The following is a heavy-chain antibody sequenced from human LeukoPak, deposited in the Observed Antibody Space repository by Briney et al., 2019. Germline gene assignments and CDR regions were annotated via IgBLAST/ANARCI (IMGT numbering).Heavy chain of an antibody. CDR2: IRYDGSNK. Sequence: GGSLRLSCAASGFTFSSYGMHWVRQAPGKGREWVAFIRYDGSNKYYADSVKGRFTISRDNSKNTLYLQMNSLRAEDTTVYYCAKDGWFGESDAFDIWGQGTMVTVSS. J-gene: IGHJ3*02. CDR3: AKDGWFGESDAFDI. D-gene: IGHD3-10*01. V-gene: IGHV3-30*02. CDR1: GFTFSSYG.